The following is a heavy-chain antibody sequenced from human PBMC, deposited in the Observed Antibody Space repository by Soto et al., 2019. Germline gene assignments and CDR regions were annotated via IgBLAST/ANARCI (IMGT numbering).Heavy chain of an antibody. D-gene: IGHD6-6*01. CDR1: GFTFSSYW. CDR3: ARDLRNSGSSSHYGIDV. J-gene: IGHJ6*02. V-gene: IGHV3-13*01. Sequence: SLRLSCAASGFTFSSYWMHWVRQAPGKSLEWISSIGTAGDTYYAGSVMCRFTISRENAENSLYLQMNSLRAGDTAVYYCARDLRNSGSSSHYGIDVWGQGTMVTVSS. CDR2: IGTAGDT.